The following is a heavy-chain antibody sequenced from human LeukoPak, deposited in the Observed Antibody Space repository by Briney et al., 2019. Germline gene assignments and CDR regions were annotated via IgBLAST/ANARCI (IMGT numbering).Heavy chain of an antibody. Sequence: GGSLRLSCAASGFTFSSYAMSWVRQAPGKGLEWVSAISGSGGSTYYADSVKGRFTISRDNSKNTLYLQMNSLRAEDTAVYYCAKDANIAVAAMKQFGPFDYWGQGTLVTVSS. V-gene: IGHV3-23*01. D-gene: IGHD6-19*01. CDR1: GFTFSSYA. J-gene: IGHJ4*02. CDR3: AKDANIAVAAMKQFGPFDY. CDR2: ISGSGGST.